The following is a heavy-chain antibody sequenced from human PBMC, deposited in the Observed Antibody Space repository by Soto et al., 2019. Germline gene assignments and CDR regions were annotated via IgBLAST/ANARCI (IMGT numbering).Heavy chain of an antibody. Sequence: SETLSLTCAVYGGSFSDYSWNWNWIRQPPGKGLEWIGEINHSGSTSHNPSLKSRVSISADTSKKQFSLNLTSVTAADTAVYYCARGECSSNYCFTRWALDIWGQGTVVTVSS. J-gene: IGHJ3*02. CDR1: GGSFSDYSWN. CDR2: INHSGST. CDR3: ARGECSSNYCFTRWALDI. D-gene: IGHD2-2*01. V-gene: IGHV4-34*01.